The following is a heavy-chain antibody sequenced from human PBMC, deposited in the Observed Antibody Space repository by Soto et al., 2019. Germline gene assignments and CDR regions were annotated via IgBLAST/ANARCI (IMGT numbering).Heavy chain of an antibody. CDR3: ARGKGLQYPIHP. V-gene: IGHV3-53*01. J-gene: IGHJ5*02. Sequence: PGGSLRLSCAASGFTVSSNYMSWVRQAPGKGLKWISVIYSGGSTYYADSVKGRFTISRDNSKNTLYLQMNSLRAEDTAVYYCARGKGLQYPIHPWGQGTLVTVSS. CDR2: IYSGGST. D-gene: IGHD4-4*01. CDR1: GFTVSSNY.